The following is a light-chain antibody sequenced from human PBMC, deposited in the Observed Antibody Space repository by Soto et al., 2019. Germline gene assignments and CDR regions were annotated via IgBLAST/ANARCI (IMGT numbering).Light chain of an antibody. CDR3: QQRSNWPRVYT. J-gene: IGKJ2*01. CDR2: DAS. Sequence: EIVLTQSPATLSLSPGERATLSCRASQSVSSYLAWYQQKPGQAPRLLIYDASNRATGIPARFSGSGSGTDFTLTISSLEPEDFAVYYCQQRSNWPRVYTFGHWTKLEIK. CDR1: QSVSSY. V-gene: IGKV3-11*01.